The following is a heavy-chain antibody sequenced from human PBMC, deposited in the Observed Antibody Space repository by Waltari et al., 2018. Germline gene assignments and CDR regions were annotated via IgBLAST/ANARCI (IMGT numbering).Heavy chain of an antibody. V-gene: IGHV1-46*01. D-gene: IGHD2-21*01. CDR2: INPVGGST. CDR3: ALDTGALWMDV. Sequence: QVQLVQSGAEVKKPGASVKISCKTSEYTFTSSYIHWVRQAPGQGLEWMGIINPVGGSTIYAQKFQGRVTMTRDTSTSTVYMELSSLRSEDTAVYYCALDTGALWMDVWGQGTTVTVSS. CDR1: EYTFTSSY. J-gene: IGHJ6*02.